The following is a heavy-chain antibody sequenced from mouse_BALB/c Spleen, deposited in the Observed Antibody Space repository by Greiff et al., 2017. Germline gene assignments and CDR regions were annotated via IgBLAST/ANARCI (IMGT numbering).Heavy chain of an antibody. CDR2: ISYSGST. Sequence: VQLKQSGPSLVKPSQTLSLTCSVTGDSITSGYWNWIRKFPGNKLEYMGYISYSGSTYYNPSLKSRISITRDTSKNQYYLQLNSMTTEDTATYYCARYLTTVGAMDYWGQGTSVTVSS. CDR3: ARYLTTVGAMDY. V-gene: IGHV3-8*02. CDR1: GDSITSGY. D-gene: IGHD1-1*01. J-gene: IGHJ4*01.